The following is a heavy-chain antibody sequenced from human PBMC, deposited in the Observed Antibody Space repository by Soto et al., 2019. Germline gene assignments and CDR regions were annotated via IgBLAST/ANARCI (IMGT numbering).Heavy chain of an antibody. CDR2: IIPILGIA. Sequence: QVQLVQSGAEVKKPGSSVKVSCKASGGTFSSYTISWVRQAPGQGLEWMGRIIPILGIANYAQKFQGRVTITADKSTSTAYMELSSLRSEDTAVYYCARARYLGTSALFDPWGQGPLVTVSS. D-gene: IGHD1-20*01. V-gene: IGHV1-69*02. CDR1: GGTFSSYT. CDR3: ARARYLGTSALFDP. J-gene: IGHJ5*02.